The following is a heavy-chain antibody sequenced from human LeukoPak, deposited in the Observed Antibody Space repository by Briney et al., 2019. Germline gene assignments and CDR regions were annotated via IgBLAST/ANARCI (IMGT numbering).Heavy chain of an antibody. CDR2: ISGSGGST. CDR1: GFTFSSYA. V-gene: IGHV3-23*01. J-gene: IGHJ4*02. D-gene: IGHD3-22*01. Sequence: GGSLRLSCAASGFTFSSYAMSWVRQAPGKGQEWVSAISGSGGSTYYADSVKGRFTISRDNSKNTLYLQMNSLRAEDTAVYYCAKDLEVVVIISPVDYWGQGTLVTVSS. CDR3: AKDLEVVVIISPVDY.